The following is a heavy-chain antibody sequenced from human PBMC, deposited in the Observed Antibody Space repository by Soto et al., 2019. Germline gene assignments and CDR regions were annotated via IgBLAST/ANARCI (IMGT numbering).Heavy chain of an antibody. J-gene: IGHJ5*02. V-gene: IGHV3-9*01. D-gene: IGHD1-20*01. CDR3: ALSISYNNWFDP. CDR2: ISSNSGSV. CDR1: GFTFGDSA. Sequence: DVQLVESGGGLVQPGRSLRLSCAVSGFTFGDSAMHWVRQAPGKGLEWVSGISSNSGSVDYADSVKGRFTISRDNAKNSLYLQMNSLRDEDTAFYYCALSISYNNWFDPWGQGTLVTVSS.